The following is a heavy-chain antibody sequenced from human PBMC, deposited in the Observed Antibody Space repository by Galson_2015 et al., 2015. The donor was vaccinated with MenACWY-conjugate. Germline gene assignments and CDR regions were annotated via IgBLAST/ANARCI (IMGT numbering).Heavy chain of an antibody. D-gene: IGHD6-19*01. Sequence: SVKVSCKVSGYTLTELSMHWVQQAPGKGLEWMGGFDPEDGETIYAQKFQGRVTMAEDTSTDTAYMELSSLRSEDTAVYYCATDRAPQGLTSVAGDAFDIWGQGTMVTVSS. CDR3: ATDRAPQGLTSVAGDAFDI. V-gene: IGHV1-24*01. J-gene: IGHJ3*02. CDR2: FDPEDGET. CDR1: GYTLTELS.